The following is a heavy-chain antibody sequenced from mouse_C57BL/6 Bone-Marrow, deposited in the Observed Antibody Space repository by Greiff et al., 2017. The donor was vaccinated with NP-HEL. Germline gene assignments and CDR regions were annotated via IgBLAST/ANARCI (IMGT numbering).Heavy chain of an antibody. Sequence: EVKVVESGGDLVKPGGSLKLSCAASGFTFSSYGMSWVRQTPDKSLEWVATISSGGSYTYYPDSVKGRFTISRDNAKNTLYLQMSSLKSEDTAMYYCANYGSSSYWGQGTLVTVSA. CDR1: GFTFSSYG. V-gene: IGHV5-6*01. CDR3: ANYGSSSY. J-gene: IGHJ3*01. CDR2: ISSGGSYT. D-gene: IGHD1-1*01.